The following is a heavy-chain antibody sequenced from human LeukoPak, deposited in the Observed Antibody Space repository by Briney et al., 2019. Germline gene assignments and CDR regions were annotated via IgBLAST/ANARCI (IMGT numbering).Heavy chain of an antibody. CDR3: ARGSDRDYYYYYYMDV. J-gene: IGHJ6*03. CDR2: MNPNSGNT. CDR1: GYTFTSYD. D-gene: IGHD1-14*01. V-gene: IGHV1-8*01. Sequence: ASVKVSCKASGYTFTSYDINWVRQATGQGLEWMGWMNPNSGNTGYAQKFQGRVTMTRNTSISTAYMELSSLRSEDTAAYYCARGSDRDYYYYYYMDVWGKGTTVTVSS.